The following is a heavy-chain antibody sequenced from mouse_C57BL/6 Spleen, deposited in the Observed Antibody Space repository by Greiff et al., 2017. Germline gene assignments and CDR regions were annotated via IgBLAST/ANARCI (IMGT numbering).Heavy chain of an antibody. CDR2: INPNNGGT. D-gene: IGHD1-1*01. V-gene: IGHV1-26*01. CDR1: GYTFTDYY. Sequence: EVQLQQSGPELVKPGASVKISCKASGYTFTDYYMNWVKQSHGKSLEWIGDINPNNGGTSYNQKFKGKATLTVDKSSSTAYMELRSLTSEDSAVYYCARSGTTVVPYWYFDVWGTGTTVTVSS. CDR3: ARSGTTVVPYWYFDV. J-gene: IGHJ1*03.